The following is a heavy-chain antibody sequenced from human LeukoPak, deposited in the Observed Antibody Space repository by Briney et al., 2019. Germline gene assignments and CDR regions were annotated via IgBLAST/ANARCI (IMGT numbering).Heavy chain of an antibody. J-gene: IGHJ4*02. V-gene: IGHV3-66*01. CDR2: IYSGGNT. Sequence: PGGSLRLSCAASGFTVSSNYMTWVRQAPGKGLEWVSVIYSGGNTFYADSVKGRFTLSRDNSKNTVYLQMSSLRAEDMAVYYCARISDLLFYFDSWGQGTLVTVSS. CDR1: GFTVSSNY. CDR3: ARISDLLFYFDS.